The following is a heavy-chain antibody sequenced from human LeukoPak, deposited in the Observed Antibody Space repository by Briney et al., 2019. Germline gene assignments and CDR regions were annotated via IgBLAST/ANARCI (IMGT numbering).Heavy chain of an antibody. Sequence: GGSLRLSCAASGFTVTSSYINWVCQAPGKGLEWISVTYSGGTTYYSESVKDRFIVSRDNSKNTLYLQMSSLTGEDTAIYYCARDPSGTTIDNYYTLPKGMDVWGQGTTVTVSS. J-gene: IGHJ6*02. CDR1: GFTVTSSY. CDR3: ARDPSGTTIDNYYTLPKGMDV. V-gene: IGHV3-66*01. D-gene: IGHD3-3*01. CDR2: TYSGGTT.